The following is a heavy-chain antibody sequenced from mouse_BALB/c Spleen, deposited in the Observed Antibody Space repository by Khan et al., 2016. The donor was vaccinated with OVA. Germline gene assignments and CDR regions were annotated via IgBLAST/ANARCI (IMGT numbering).Heavy chain of an antibody. Sequence: QVRLQQSGAELVRPGASVKLSCKTSGYIFTSYGIHWVKQRSGQGLEWIARIYPGTDNTYYNEKLKDKATLTADKSSSTAYMQLSSLKSEDSAVYFCAREEALYYFDYWGQGTTLTVSS. V-gene: IGHV1S132*01. CDR2: IYPGTDNT. CDR1: GYIFTSYG. J-gene: IGHJ2*01. CDR3: AREEALYYFDY. D-gene: IGHD3-2*02.